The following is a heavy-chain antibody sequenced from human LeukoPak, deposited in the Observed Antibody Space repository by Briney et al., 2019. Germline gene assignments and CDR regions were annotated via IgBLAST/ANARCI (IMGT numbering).Heavy chain of an antibody. J-gene: IGHJ4*02. CDR2: ISASGGGT. CDR3: AKVNPPRGGRSGWYEASDY. D-gene: IGHD6-19*01. V-gene: IGHV3-23*01. CDR1: GFTFSSYV. Sequence: GGSLRLSCAASGFTFSSYVMSWVRQAPGKGLEWVSAISASGGGTYYADSVKGRFTVSRDNSKNTLFLQMNSLRAEDTAVYYCAKVNPPRGGRSGWYEASDYWGQGTLVTVTS.